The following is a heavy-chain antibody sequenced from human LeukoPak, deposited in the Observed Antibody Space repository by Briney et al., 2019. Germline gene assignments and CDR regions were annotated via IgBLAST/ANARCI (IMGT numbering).Heavy chain of an antibody. CDR1: XXXXXXYG. CDR2: IWYDGSNK. J-gene: IGHJ5*02. CDR3: AKDPGWGTATEAGWFDP. V-gene: IGHV3-33*06. D-gene: IGHD2-21*02. Sequence: PGRXXXXXCAXXXXXXXXYGXXXXRQAPGKXLEWVAVIWYDGSNKYYADSVKGRFTISRDNSKNTLYLQMNSLRAEDTAVYYCAKDPGWGTATEAGWFDPWGQGTLVTVSS.